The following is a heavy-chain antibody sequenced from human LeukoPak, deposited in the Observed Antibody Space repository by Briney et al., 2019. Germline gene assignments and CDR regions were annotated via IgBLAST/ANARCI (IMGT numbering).Heavy chain of an antibody. J-gene: IGHJ2*01. V-gene: IGHV1-46*01. CDR1: GYTFTSYY. CDR3: ARDGVRDGYKYWYFDL. D-gene: IGHD5-24*01. Sequence: ASVKVSCKASGYTFTSYYMHWVRQAPGQGPEWMGIINPSGGSTSYAQKFQGRVTMTRDTSTSTVYMELSSLRSEDTAVYYCARDGVRDGYKYWYFDLWGRGTLVTVSS. CDR2: INPSGGST.